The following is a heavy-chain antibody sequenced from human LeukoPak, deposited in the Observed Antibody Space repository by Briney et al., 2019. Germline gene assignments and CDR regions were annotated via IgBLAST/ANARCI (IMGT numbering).Heavy chain of an antibody. CDR2: INHSGST. V-gene: IGHV4-34*01. CDR1: GGSFSGYY. D-gene: IGHD3-16*01. Sequence: SETLSLTCAVYGGSFSGYYWSWIRPPPGKGLEWIGEINHSGSTNYNPSLKSRVTISVDTSKNQFSLKLSSVTAADTAVYYCARAGWVVDYWGQGTLVTVSS. CDR3: ARAGWVVDY. J-gene: IGHJ4*02.